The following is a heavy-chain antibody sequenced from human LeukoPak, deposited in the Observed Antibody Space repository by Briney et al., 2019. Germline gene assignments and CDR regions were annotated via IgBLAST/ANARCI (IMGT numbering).Heavy chain of an antibody. D-gene: IGHD5-18*01. V-gene: IGHV3-30-3*01. J-gene: IGHJ5*02. Sequence: GGSLRLSCAASGFTFSSYTMHWVRQAPGKGLEWVAVISYDGSSKYYADSVKGRFTISRDNSKNTLYLQMNSLRVEDTAVYYCARDPITAMVFWFDPWGQGSLVTVSS. CDR3: ARDPITAMVFWFDP. CDR2: ISYDGSSK. CDR1: GFTFSSYT.